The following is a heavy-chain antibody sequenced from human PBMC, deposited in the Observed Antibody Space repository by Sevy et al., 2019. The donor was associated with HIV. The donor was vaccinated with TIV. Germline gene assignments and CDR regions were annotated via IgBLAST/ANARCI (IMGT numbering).Heavy chain of an antibody. J-gene: IGHJ3*01. CDR2: ISGPGLST. Sequence: GGSLRLSCTASGFTFNTHAMTWVRQAPGKGLEWVSVISGPGLSTYYPDSVKGRFTISRDNSKNTLYLQMNSLRVDDTATYYCAKALNPALESMIEVILRTLKGFDVWGQGTMVTVSS. V-gene: IGHV3-23*01. D-gene: IGHD3-22*01. CDR3: AKALNPALESMIEVILRTLKGFDV. CDR1: GFTFNTHA.